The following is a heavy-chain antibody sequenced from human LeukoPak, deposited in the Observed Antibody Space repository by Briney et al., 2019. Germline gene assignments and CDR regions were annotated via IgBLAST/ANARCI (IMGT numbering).Heavy chain of an antibody. D-gene: IGHD3-22*01. Sequence: SETLSLTCAVYGGSFSGYSWSWIRQPPGKGLEWIGEINHSGSTNYNPSLKSRVTISVDTSKNQSSLKLSSATAADTAVYYCASGYDSSGYIPLAYWGQGTLVTVSS. J-gene: IGHJ4*02. CDR3: ASGYDSSGYIPLAY. CDR2: INHSGST. V-gene: IGHV4-34*01. CDR1: GGSFSGYS.